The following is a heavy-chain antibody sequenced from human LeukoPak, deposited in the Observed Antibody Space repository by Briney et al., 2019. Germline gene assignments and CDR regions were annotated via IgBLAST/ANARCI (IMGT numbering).Heavy chain of an antibody. D-gene: IGHD6-19*01. J-gene: IGHJ4*02. CDR2: ISSSGSTI. Sequence: GGSLRLSCAASGFTFSDYYMSWIRQAPGKGLEWVSYISSSGSTIYYADSVKGRFTISRDNAKNSLYLQMNSLRAEDTAVYYCARDQRVAVATPDYWGQGTLVTVFS. CDR3: ARDQRVAVATPDY. CDR1: GFTFSDYY. V-gene: IGHV3-11*01.